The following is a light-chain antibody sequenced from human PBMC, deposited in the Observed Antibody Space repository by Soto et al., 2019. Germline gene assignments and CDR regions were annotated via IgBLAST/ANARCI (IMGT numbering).Light chain of an antibody. V-gene: IGKV3-20*01. Sequence: TLSLSPGETATLSCRASQSVSSSFLARYQQKPGQAPRLLIHGTSSRATGIPDRFSGSGSGTDFTLTISRLEPEEVGVYYCRPYGGSPRWTFAQRTKPDIK. J-gene: IGKJ1*01. CDR1: QSVSSSF. CDR3: RPYGGSPRWT. CDR2: GTS.